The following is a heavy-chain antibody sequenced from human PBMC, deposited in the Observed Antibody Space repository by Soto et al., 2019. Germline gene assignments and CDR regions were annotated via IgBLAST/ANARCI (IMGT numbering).Heavy chain of an antibody. D-gene: IGHD4-4*01. CDR3: AKAPRDRTVPTFDP. J-gene: IGHJ5*02. CDR1: GFTFSSYA. V-gene: IGHV3-23*01. CDR2: IRGSGGST. Sequence: GGSLRLSCAASGFTFSSYAMSWVRQAPGKGLEWVSAIRGSGGSTYYADSVKGRFTISRDNSKNTLYLQMNSLRAEDTAVYYCAKAPRDRTVPTFDPWGQGTLVTVSS.